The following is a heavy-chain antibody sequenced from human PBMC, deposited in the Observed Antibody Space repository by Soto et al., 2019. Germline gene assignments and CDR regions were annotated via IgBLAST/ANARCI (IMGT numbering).Heavy chain of an antibody. V-gene: IGHV1-2*02. J-gene: IGHJ6*02. CDR3: ARPPRECIAAAGTCYYGMDV. CDR1: GYTFTGYY. CDR2: INPNSGGT. D-gene: IGHD6-13*01. Sequence: ASVKVSCKASGYTFTGYYMHWVRQAPGQGLEWMGWINPNSGGTNYAQKFQGRVTMTRDTSISTAYMELSRLRSDDTAVYYCARPPRECIAAAGTCYYGMDVWGQGTTVTVSS.